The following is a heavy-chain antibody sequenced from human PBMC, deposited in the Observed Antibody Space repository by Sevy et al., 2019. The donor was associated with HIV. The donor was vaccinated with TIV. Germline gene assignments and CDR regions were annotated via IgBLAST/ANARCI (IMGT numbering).Heavy chain of an antibody. CDR1: GFTFSNYW. D-gene: IGHD2-2*01. CDR3: ARDCSSANCLWGMDV. Sequence: GGSLRLSCAASGFTFSNYWMSWVRQAPGKGLEWVANIKRDGSEKYYVASVKGLFTISRDNAKTSLYLQMNSLRVEDTAMYYCARDCSSANCLWGMDVWGQGTMATVSS. CDR2: IKRDGSEK. V-gene: IGHV3-7*03. J-gene: IGHJ6*02.